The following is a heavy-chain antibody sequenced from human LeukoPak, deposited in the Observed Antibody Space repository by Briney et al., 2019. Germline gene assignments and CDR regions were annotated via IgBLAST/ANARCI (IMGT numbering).Heavy chain of an antibody. CDR3: AKIGEAYCSSTSCYCDY. D-gene: IGHD2-2*01. Sequence: TGGSLRLSCAASGFTFSIYAMSWVRQAPGKGLEWVSAISASGGSTYYADSVKGRFTISRDNSKNTLYLQMNSLRAEDTAVYYCAKIGEAYCSSTSCYCDYWGQGTLVTVSS. CDR2: ISASGGST. J-gene: IGHJ4*02. CDR1: GFTFSIYA. V-gene: IGHV3-23*01.